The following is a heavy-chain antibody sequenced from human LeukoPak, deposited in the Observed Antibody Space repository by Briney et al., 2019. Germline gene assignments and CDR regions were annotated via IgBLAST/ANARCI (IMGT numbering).Heavy chain of an antibody. V-gene: IGHV3-23*01. CDR2: ISGSGGST. D-gene: IGHD3-22*01. J-gene: IGHJ6*03. CDR1: GFTFSSYA. CDR3: AKGGLYDSSGYYYFRDYYYYYMDV. Sequence: PGGSLRLSCAASGFTFSSYAMSWVRQAPGKGLEWVSAISGSGGSTYYADSVKGRFTISRDNSKNTLYLQMNSLRAEDTAVYYCAKGGLYDSSGYYYFRDYYYYYMDVWGKGTTVTVSS.